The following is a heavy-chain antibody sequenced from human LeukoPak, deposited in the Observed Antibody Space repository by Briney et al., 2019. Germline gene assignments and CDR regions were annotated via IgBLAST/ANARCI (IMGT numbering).Heavy chain of an antibody. Sequence: SGPTLVKPTQTLTLTCTFSGFSLTAPRVGSTGVGVTWVRQPPGKALEWLALIYWNDGKHYNPSLKTRLTITKDTSKNQVILTMTNMDPVDTATYYCAHDRMGIGFDPWGQGTLVTVSS. J-gene: IGHJ5*02. CDR2: IYWNDGK. CDR3: AHDRMGIGFDP. V-gene: IGHV2-5*01. CDR1: GFSLTAPRVGSTGVG. D-gene: IGHD1-26*01.